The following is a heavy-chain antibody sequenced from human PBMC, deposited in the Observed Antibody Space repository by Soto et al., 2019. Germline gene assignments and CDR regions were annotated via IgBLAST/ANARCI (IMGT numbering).Heavy chain of an antibody. V-gene: IGHV3-23*01. J-gene: IGHJ4*01. CDR3: AKAAERGCSGGSCYADY. Sequence: QSGGSLRLSCAASGFTFSSYAMSWVRQAPGKGLEWVSAISGSGGSTYYADSVKGRFTISRDNSKNTLYLQMNSLRAEDTAVYYCAKAAERGCSGGSCYADYWGQGTLVTVSS. CDR2: ISGSGGST. CDR1: GFTFSSYA. D-gene: IGHD2-15*01.